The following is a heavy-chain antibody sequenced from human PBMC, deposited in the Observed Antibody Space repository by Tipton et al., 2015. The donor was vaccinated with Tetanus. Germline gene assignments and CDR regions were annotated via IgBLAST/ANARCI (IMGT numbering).Heavy chain of an antibody. J-gene: IGHJ4*02. Sequence: LRLSCAASGMTLSYFAMSWVRQAPGKGLEWIGYIFYAGSTNSNPSPKSRVTISVDKAKNQFSLKLTSVTAADTAVYYCARATEHDIMTGYDNWGPGTQVTVSS. CDR2: IFYAGST. CDR3: ARATEHDIMTGYDN. CDR1: GMTLSYFA. D-gene: IGHD3-9*01. V-gene: IGHV4-59*01.